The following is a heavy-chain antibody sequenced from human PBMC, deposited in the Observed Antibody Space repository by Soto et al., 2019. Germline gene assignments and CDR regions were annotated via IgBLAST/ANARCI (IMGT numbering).Heavy chain of an antibody. V-gene: IGHV3-30*18. CDR2: ISYDGSNK. CDR1: GFTFSSYG. J-gene: IGHJ4*02. CDR3: AKISPQYSYGSGKLDY. Sequence: GESLKISCAASGFTFSSYGMHWVRQAPGKGLEWVAVISYDGSNKYYADSVKGRFTISRDNSKNTLYLQMNSLRAEDTAVYYCAKISPQYSYGSGKLDYWGQGTLVTVSS. D-gene: IGHD5-18*01.